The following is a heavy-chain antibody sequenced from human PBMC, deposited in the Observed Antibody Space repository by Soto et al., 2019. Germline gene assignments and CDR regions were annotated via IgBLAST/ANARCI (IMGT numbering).Heavy chain of an antibody. Sequence: ASVKVSCKASGYTFTSYYMHWVRQAPGQGLEWMGIINPSGGSTSYAQKFQGRVTMTRDTSTSTVYMELSSLRSEDTAVYYCARDRPLGEYNENLDGVFDIWGQGTMVTVSS. J-gene: IGHJ3*02. V-gene: IGHV1-46*03. CDR3: ARDRPLGEYNENLDGVFDI. D-gene: IGHD1-20*01. CDR2: INPSGGST. CDR1: GYTFTSYY.